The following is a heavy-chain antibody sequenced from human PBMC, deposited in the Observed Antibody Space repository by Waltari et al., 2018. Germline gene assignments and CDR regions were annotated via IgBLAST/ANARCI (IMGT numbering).Heavy chain of an antibody. CDR1: GYTFTSYD. Sequence: QVQLVQSGAEVKKPGASVKVSCKASGYTFTSYDINWVRQATGHGLEWMGWMNPNSGNTGYAQKFQGRVTITRNTSISTAYMELSSLRSEDTAVYYCARGRYCSSTSCYTSDAFDIWGQGTMVTVSS. V-gene: IGHV1-8*03. J-gene: IGHJ3*02. CDR3: ARGRYCSSTSCYTSDAFDI. D-gene: IGHD2-2*02. CDR2: MNPNSGNT.